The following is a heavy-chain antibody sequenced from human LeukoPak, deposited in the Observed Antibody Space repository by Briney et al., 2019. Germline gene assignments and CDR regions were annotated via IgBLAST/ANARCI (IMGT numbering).Heavy chain of an antibody. D-gene: IGHD4/OR15-4a*01. V-gene: IGHV3-21*06. CDR2: ITGTTFYT. Sequence: PGGSLRLSCAAFGLSFSASTMTWVRQAPGKGLEWVADITGTTFYTHYADSVKGRFTISRDNANYTLYLQMSSLRAEDTAIYYCAKYVANWNPGGMDVWGQGTTVTVSS. CDR1: GLSFSAST. J-gene: IGHJ6*02. CDR3: AKYVANWNPGGMDV.